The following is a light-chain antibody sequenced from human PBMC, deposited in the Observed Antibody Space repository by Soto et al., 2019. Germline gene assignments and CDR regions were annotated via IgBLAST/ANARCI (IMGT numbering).Light chain of an antibody. J-gene: IGKJ4*01. Sequence: RVALYCTASQSVSSNYLVWYQQKPGQAPRLLIYGASSRATGIPDRFSGSGSGTDFTLTISRLETDDCAVYYCQQYGSSPLTFGGGTKVDIK. CDR1: QSVSSNY. V-gene: IGKV3-20*01. CDR2: GAS. CDR3: QQYGSSPLT.